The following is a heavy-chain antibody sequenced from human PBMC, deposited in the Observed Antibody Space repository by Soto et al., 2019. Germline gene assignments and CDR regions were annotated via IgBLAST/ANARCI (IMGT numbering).Heavy chain of an antibody. D-gene: IGHD5-18*01. CDR3: AKDPYSYGSHNPDH. J-gene: IGHJ4*02. CDR1: GFTFSSYG. Sequence: QVQLVESGGGVVQPGRSLRLSCAASGFTFSSYGMHWVRQAPGRGLEWVAVILSDGSNKYYADSVKGRFTISRDNSKNTLYLQMNRLRTEDTAVYSCAKDPYSYGSHNPDHWGQGTLVTVSS. CDR2: ILSDGSNK. V-gene: IGHV3-30*18.